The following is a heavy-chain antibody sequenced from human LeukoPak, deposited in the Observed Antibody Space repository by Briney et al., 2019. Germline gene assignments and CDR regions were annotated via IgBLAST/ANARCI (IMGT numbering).Heavy chain of an antibody. CDR2: ISYDGSNK. V-gene: IGHV3-30*04. D-gene: IGHD4-23*01. Sequence: GGSLRLSCAAFGFTFSSYAMHWVRQAPGKGLEWVAVISYDGSNKYYADSVKGRFTISRDNSKNTLYLQMNSLRAEDTAVYYCARDLRGFIVRHYYYYGMDVWGQGTTVTVSS. CDR1: GFTFSSYA. J-gene: IGHJ6*02. CDR3: ARDLRGFIVRHYYYYGMDV.